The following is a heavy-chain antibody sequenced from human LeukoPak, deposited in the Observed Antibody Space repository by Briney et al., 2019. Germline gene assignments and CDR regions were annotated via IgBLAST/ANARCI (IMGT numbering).Heavy chain of an antibody. Sequence: SETLSLTCTVSGDSISGNYWTWIRQPPGKGLEWIGYIYYSGSTNYNPSLKSRVTIAVDTSKNQFSLKLSSVTAADTAVYYCARGGIAAAALVHLDYWGQGTLVTVSS. V-gene: IGHV4-59*01. J-gene: IGHJ4*02. D-gene: IGHD6-13*01. CDR3: ARGGIAAAALVHLDY. CDR2: IYYSGST. CDR1: GDSISGNY.